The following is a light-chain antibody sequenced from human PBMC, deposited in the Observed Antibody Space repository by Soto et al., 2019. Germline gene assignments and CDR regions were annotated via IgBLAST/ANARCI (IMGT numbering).Light chain of an antibody. Sequence: DIQMTQSPSSMSPSLGDRVTITCRASRDITDYLACYQQKPGQVPKLLISAASTLQSGVPYRFTASGSGTDFTLTISGLRPEDFATYYCQNYDSAPWTFGQWTKVEF. CDR3: QNYDSAPWT. CDR1: RDITDY. CDR2: AAS. J-gene: IGKJ1*01. V-gene: IGKV1-27*01.